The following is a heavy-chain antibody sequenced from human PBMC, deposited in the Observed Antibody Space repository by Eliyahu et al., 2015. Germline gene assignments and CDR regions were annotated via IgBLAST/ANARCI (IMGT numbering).Heavy chain of an antibody. CDR3: ANLVTTVPDY. D-gene: IGHD4-17*01. Sequence: QVQLVESGGGVVQPGRSLRLSCAASGFTFSSYGMHWVRQAPGKGLEWVAVISYDGSNKYYADSVKGRFTISRDNSKNTLYLQMNSLRAEDTAVYYCANLVTTVPDYWGQGTLVTVSS. V-gene: IGHV3-30*18. CDR1: GFTFSSYG. CDR2: ISYDGSNK. J-gene: IGHJ4*02.